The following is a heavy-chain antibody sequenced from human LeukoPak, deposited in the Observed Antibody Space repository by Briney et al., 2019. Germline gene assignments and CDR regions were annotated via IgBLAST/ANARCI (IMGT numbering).Heavy chain of an antibody. Sequence: GGSLRLSCADSGFTFSSYWMHWVRQAPGKGLVWVSHINSDGSSTNYADSVKGRFTISRDNAKNTLNLQMNSLRAEDTAVYYCARTGIAARPTVWFDPWGQGTLVTVSS. CDR1: GFTFSSYW. V-gene: IGHV3-74*01. CDR3: ARTGIAARPTVWFDP. J-gene: IGHJ5*02. CDR2: INSDGSST. D-gene: IGHD6-6*01.